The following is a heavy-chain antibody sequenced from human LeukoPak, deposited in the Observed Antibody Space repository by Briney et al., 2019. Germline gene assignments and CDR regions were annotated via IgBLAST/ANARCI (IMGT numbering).Heavy chain of an antibody. Sequence: GRSLRLSCAASGFTFSSYGMHWVRQAPGKGLEWVAVIWFDGSYKYYGDSVKGRFTISRDNSKNTLYLQMDGLSAEDTAVYYCARGKEQQLYAFDIWGQGTMVTVSS. V-gene: IGHV3-33*01. CDR1: GFTFSSYG. CDR2: IWFDGSYK. CDR3: ARGKEQQLYAFDI. D-gene: IGHD6-13*01. J-gene: IGHJ3*02.